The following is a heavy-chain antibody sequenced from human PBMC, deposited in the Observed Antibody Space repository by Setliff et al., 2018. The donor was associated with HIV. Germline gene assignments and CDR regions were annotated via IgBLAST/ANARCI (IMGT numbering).Heavy chain of an antibody. V-gene: IGHV1-2*06. D-gene: IGHD3-10*01. J-gene: IGHJ3*01. CDR2: IIPNNGAA. CDR3: ARPRVFDAFDV. Sequence: ASVKVSCKAIGDMILGYKMNWVRQAPGQGLEWIGRIIPNNGAAEYAPKFQGRVSMTLDTSISTAYLEIPRLTSDDAAVYFCARPRVFDAFDVWGQGTKVTVSS. CDR1: GDMILGYK.